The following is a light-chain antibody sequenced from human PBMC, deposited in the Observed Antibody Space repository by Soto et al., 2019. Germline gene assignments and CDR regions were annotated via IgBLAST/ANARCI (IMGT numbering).Light chain of an antibody. CDR2: GAS. Sequence: EIVMTQTPATQSVSPGERATLSCRASQSVGSNLAWYQQKPGQAPRLLIYGASTRATGIPARFSGSGSGTEFTLTISSLQSEDFAVYYCQQYSNWPPGTFGQGTKVEIK. CDR1: QSVGSN. CDR3: QQYSNWPPGT. J-gene: IGKJ1*01. V-gene: IGKV3-15*01.